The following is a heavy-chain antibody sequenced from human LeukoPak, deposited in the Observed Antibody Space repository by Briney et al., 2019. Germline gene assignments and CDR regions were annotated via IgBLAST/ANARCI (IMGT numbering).Heavy chain of an antibody. J-gene: IGHJ4*02. CDR3: ARSTVGATNKFDY. Sequence: GRSLRLSCEASGFTINTYAMHWVRQAPGRGLEWVAVISNDGHNKYYPDSVKGRFTISRDDAKNTLYLQMNSLRAEDTAVFYCARSTVGATNKFDYWGQGTLVTVSS. D-gene: IGHD1-26*01. V-gene: IGHV3-30-3*01. CDR1: GFTINTYA. CDR2: ISNDGHNK.